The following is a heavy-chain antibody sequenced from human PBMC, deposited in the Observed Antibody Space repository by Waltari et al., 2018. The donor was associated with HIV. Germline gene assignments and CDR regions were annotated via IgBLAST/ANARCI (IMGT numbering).Heavy chain of an antibody. CDR2: IYYSGST. J-gene: IGHJ3*02. V-gene: IGHV4-31*03. Sequence: QVQLQESGPGLVKPSQTLSLTCPVSGGSISSGCYSWTWIRQHPGKGLEWIGYIYYSGSTYYNPSLKSRVTISVDTSKNQFSLKLSSVTAADTAVYYCARARLRFLEWLLGAFDIWGQGTMVTVSS. CDR1: GGSISSGCYS. D-gene: IGHD3-3*01. CDR3: ARARLRFLEWLLGAFDI.